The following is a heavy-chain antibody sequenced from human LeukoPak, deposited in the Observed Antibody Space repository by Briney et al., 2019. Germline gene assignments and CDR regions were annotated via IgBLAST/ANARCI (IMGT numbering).Heavy chain of an antibody. J-gene: IGHJ4*02. CDR2: IYPGDSDT. Sequence: GESLKISCKGSGYRFSNYWIAWVRQMPGKGLEWMGIIYPGDSDTRYSPSFQGQVTISADKSISTAYLQWSGLKASDTAMYYCARLEATPLWGQGTLVTVSS. V-gene: IGHV5-51*01. CDR3: ARLEATPL. D-gene: IGHD5-12*01. CDR1: GYRFSNYW.